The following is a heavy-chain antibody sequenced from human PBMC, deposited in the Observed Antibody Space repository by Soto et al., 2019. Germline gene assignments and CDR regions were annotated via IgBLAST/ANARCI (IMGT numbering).Heavy chain of an antibody. Sequence: QVQLVESGGGVVQPGRSLRLSCAASGFTFSTYGMHWVRQAPGKGLEWVAVISYHGNDKYYAESVKGRFTISRDNFKNTLYLQMDSLRAEDTAVYYCAKDHLQTTVTTVGDWGQGTLVTVSS. D-gene: IGHD4-17*01. CDR3: AKDHLQTTVTTVGD. CDR2: ISYHGNDK. V-gene: IGHV3-30*18. J-gene: IGHJ4*02. CDR1: GFTFSTYG.